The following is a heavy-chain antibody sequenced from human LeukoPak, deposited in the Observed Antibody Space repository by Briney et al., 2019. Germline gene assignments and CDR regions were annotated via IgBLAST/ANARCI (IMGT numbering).Heavy chain of an antibody. CDR3: ARALGYCSAGSCYVLAFDI. V-gene: IGHV3-21*01. Sequence: GGSLRLSCAASGFTFSSYSMNWVRQAPGKGREWVSSISSTSSYIYYADSVKGRFTISRDNAKNSLYLQMNSLRAEDTAVYYCARALGYCSAGSCYVLAFDIWGQGTMVTVSS. CDR1: GFTFSSYS. D-gene: IGHD2-15*01. CDR2: ISSTSSYI. J-gene: IGHJ3*02.